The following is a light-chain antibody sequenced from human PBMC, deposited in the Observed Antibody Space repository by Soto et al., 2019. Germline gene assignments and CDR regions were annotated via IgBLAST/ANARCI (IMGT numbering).Light chain of an antibody. CDR2: GAS. CDR1: QSVSSN. V-gene: IGKV3-15*01. J-gene: IGKJ1*01. Sequence: EIVMTQSPATLSVSPGERATLSCRASQSVSSNLAWYQQKPGQAPRLLIYGASTRATGIPARFSGSESDTEFTLTISSLQPDDFATYYCQHYNSYSEAFGQGTKVDIK. CDR3: QHYNSYSEA.